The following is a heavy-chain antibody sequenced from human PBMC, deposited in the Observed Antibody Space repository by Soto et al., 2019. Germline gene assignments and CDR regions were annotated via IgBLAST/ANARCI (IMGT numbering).Heavy chain of an antibody. CDR3: ARDDFWSGYYEDYYYYYMDV. V-gene: IGHV3-21*01. CDR1: GFTFSSYS. D-gene: IGHD3-3*01. J-gene: IGHJ6*03. Sequence: GGSLRLSCAASGFTFSSYSMNWVRQAPGKGLEWVSSISSSSSYIYYADSVKGRFTISRDNAKNSLYLQMNSLRAEDTAVYYCARDDFWSGYYEDYYYYYMDVWGKGTTVTVSS. CDR2: ISSSSSYI.